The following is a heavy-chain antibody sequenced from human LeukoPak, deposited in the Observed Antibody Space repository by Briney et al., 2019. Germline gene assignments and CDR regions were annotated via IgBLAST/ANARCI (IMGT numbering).Heavy chain of an antibody. CDR1: GYTFTGYD. J-gene: IGHJ3*02. CDR2: INPNSGGT. D-gene: IGHD4-17*01. CDR3: ARVDTTTVTTYGAFDI. Sequence: ASVTVSCKASGYTFTGYDMHWVRQAPGQGLEWMGWINPNSGGTNYAQQFQGRVTMTRDTSISTAYMELSRLRSDDTAMYYCARVDTTTVTTYGAFDIWGQGTMVTVSS. V-gene: IGHV1-2*02.